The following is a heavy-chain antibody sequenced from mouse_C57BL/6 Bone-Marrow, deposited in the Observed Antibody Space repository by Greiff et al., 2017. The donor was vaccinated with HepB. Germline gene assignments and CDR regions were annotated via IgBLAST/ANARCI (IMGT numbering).Heavy chain of an antibody. Sequence: EVKLMESGAELVRPGASVKLSCTASGFNIKDDYMHWVKQRPEQGLEWIGWIDPENGDTEYASKFQGKATITADTSSNTAYLQLSSLTSEDTAVYYCTTDHHYYGSSYRYYYAMDYWGQGTSVTVSS. CDR2: IDPENGDT. D-gene: IGHD1-1*01. CDR1: GFNIKDDY. CDR3: TTDHHYYGSSYRYYYAMDY. V-gene: IGHV14-4*01. J-gene: IGHJ4*01.